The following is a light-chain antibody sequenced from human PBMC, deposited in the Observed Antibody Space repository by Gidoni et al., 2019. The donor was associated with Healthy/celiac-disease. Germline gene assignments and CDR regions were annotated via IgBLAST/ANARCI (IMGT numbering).Light chain of an antibody. CDR1: TSDVGGYNY. CDR2: DVS. V-gene: IGLV2-14*03. CDR3: SSYTSSSVV. Sequence: QPALTKPASVSGSLGKSITISCTGTTSDVGGYNYVSWYQQHPGKAPKLMIYDVSNRPSGVSNRFSGSKSGNTASLTISGLQAEDEADYYCSSYTSSSVVFGGGTKLTVL. J-gene: IGLJ2*01.